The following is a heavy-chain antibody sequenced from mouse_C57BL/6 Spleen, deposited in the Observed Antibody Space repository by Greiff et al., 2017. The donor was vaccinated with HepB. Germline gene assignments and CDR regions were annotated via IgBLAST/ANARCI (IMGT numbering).Heavy chain of an antibody. CDR1: GYTFTDYE. D-gene: IGHD3-2*02. V-gene: IGHV1-15*01. J-gene: IGHJ2*01. CDR3: TRRDSSGLIS. CDR2: IDPETGGT. Sequence: VQLQQSGAELVRPGASVTLSCKASGYTFTDYEMHWVKQTPVHGLEWIGAIDPETGGTAYNQKFKGKAILTADKSSSTAYMELRSLTSEDSAVYYCTRRDSSGLISWGQGTTLTVSS.